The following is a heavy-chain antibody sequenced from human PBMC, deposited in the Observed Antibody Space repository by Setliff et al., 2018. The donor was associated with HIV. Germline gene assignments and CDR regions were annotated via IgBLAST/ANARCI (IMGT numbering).Heavy chain of an antibody. CDR3: ARVPVSNYYYYMDV. V-gene: IGHV1-18*01. CDR1: GYTFSTYG. Sequence: ASVKVSCKASGYTFSTYGVAWVRQGPGQGLEWMGRISGNNHDTKYARKFQGRVTMTTDTSTNTAYMELRSLRSADSAVYYCARVPVSNYYYYMDVWGKGTTVTVSS. J-gene: IGHJ6*03. CDR2: ISGNNHDT.